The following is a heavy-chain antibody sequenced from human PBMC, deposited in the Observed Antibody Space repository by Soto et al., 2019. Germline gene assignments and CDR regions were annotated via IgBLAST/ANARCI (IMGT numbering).Heavy chain of an antibody. CDR3: ARGGGSPHHLDY. D-gene: IGHD1-26*01. CDR1: GFTFNIYA. J-gene: IGHJ4*01. CDR2: IGGLDDNI. Sequence: EVQLLESGGGLVQPGGSLRLSCAASGFTFNIYAMNWVRQAPGKGLEWVSAIGGLDDNIYYADSVEGRFTISRDDAKNTLYLQLNRLGADDTAVYFCARGGGSPHHLDYWGRGALVTVSS. V-gene: IGHV3-23*01.